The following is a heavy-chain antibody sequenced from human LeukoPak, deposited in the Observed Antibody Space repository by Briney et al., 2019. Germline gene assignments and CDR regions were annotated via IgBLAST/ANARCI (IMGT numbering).Heavy chain of an antibody. J-gene: IGHJ4*02. D-gene: IGHD1-26*01. Sequence: HPGGSLRLSCVASGSASGSTFSSSAMTWVRQAPGKGLEWVSTISSSGGSTYYADSVKGRFTISRDNSKTTLYLQMNSLRAEDTAVYYCAKVYSGSYYRASFDYWGQGTLVTVSS. V-gene: IGHV3-23*01. CDR1: GSTFSSSA. CDR3: AKVYSGSYYRASFDY. CDR2: ISSSGGST.